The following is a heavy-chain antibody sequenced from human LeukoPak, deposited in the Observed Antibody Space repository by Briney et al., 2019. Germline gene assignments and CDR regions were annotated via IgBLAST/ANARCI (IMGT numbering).Heavy chain of an antibody. CDR1: GWSFNDYY. Sequence: SETLSLTCAVYGWSFNDYYWNWVRQPPGKGLEWIGEINARGDTNYNPSLKSRVTISVDSSKNQFSLTLTSMIAADTAIYYCARGQVPAARGYNWFDPWGQGTLVTVSS. CDR3: ARGQVPAARGYNWFDP. D-gene: IGHD2-2*01. CDR2: INARGDT. V-gene: IGHV4-34*01. J-gene: IGHJ5*02.